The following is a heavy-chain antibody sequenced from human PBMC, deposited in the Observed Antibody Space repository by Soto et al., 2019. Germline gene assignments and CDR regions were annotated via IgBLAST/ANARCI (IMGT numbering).Heavy chain of an antibody. D-gene: IGHD6-19*01. V-gene: IGHV4-61*01. CDR2: IYYSGST. J-gene: IGHJ6*02. CDR3: ARGIEGWYQGRYYYGMDV. CDR1: GGSVSSGSYY. Sequence: QVQLQESGPGLVKPSETLSLTCTVSGGSVSSGSYYWSWIRQPPGKGLEWIGYIYYSGSTNYNPSLTSRVTISVDTSKNQFSLKRSSVTAADTAVYYCARGIEGWYQGRYYYGMDVWGQGTTVTVSS.